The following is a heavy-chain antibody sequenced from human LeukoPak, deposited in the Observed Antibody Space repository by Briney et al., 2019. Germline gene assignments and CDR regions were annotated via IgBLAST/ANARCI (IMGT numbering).Heavy chain of an antibody. Sequence: SGPTPVKPTQTPTLTCTFSGFSLSTNGVVVGWIRQPPGKALGSLALIYWDDDQRYRPSLQRRLTITRDAYKKQVGPTITNMDPVDTATSYCAHTLRFLEWTGFDPWGQGTLVTVSS. D-gene: IGHD3-3*01. V-gene: IGHV2-5*02. CDR2: IYWDDDQ. J-gene: IGHJ5*02. CDR1: GFSLSTNGVV. CDR3: AHTLRFLEWTGFDP.